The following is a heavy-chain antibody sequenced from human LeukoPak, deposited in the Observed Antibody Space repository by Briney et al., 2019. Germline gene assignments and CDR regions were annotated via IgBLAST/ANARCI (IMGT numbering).Heavy chain of an antibody. V-gene: IGHV3-7*01. D-gene: IGHD3-16*01. Sequence: HPGGSLRLSCAASGFTFISYWMSWVRQAPGKGLEWVDNIKQDGSEKYYVGSVKGRFTISRDNAKTSLYLQMNSLRAEDTAVNYCARGKFDFDYWGQGTLVTVSS. CDR1: GFTFISYW. CDR3: ARGKFDFDY. J-gene: IGHJ4*02. CDR2: IKQDGSEK.